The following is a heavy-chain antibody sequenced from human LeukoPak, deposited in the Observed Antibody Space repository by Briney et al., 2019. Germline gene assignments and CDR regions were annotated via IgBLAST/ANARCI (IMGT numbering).Heavy chain of an antibody. D-gene: IGHD5-12*01. CDR1: GGSFSTYY. Sequence: PSETLSLTCAVSGGSFSTYYWSWLRQPPGKGMEWIGEINDSGKNNTHPSLKSRITISVDTSKNHFSLSVRSVTAADTAVYFCARRRNRRYAPSFLDEWGQGTPVTVSS. CDR3: ARRRNRRYAPSFLDE. CDR2: INDSGKN. J-gene: IGHJ4*02. V-gene: IGHV4-34*01.